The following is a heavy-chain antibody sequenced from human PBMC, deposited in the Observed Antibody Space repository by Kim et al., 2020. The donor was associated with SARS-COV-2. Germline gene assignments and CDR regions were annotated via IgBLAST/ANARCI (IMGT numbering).Heavy chain of an antibody. CDR3: AGRTTAPGAWFDP. J-gene: IGHJ5*02. V-gene: IGHV4-39*01. Sequence: YNPPLKSRGTISVDTSKNQFALKLRSVTAADTAVYYCAGRTTAPGAWFDPWGQGTLVTVSS. D-gene: IGHD1-1*01.